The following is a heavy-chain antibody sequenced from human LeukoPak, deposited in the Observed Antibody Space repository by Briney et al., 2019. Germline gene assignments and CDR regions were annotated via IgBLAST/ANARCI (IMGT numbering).Heavy chain of an antibody. D-gene: IGHD3-3*01. CDR3: ARDMRGYDFRDNNWFDP. V-gene: IGHV1-69*04. J-gene: IGHJ5*02. CDR1: GGTFSSYA. CDR2: IIPILGIA. Sequence: GASVKVSCKASGGTFSSYAISWVRQAPGQGLEWMGRIIPILGIANYAQKFQGRVTITADKSTSTAYMELSSLRSEDTAVYYCARDMRGYDFRDNNWFDPWGQGTLVTVSS.